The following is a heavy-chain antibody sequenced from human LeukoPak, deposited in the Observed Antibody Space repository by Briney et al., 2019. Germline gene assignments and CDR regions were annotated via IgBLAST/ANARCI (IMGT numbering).Heavy chain of an antibody. Sequence: HPGGSLRLSCAASGFIFSSYGMHWVRQAPGKGLEWVAFLRSDGSHKCYADSVKGRFTTSRDNSKNTLYLQMNSLRAEDTAVYYCARDCTYYYDSSGYDAFDIWGQGTMVTVSS. CDR2: LRSDGSHK. D-gene: IGHD3-22*01. V-gene: IGHV3-30*02. CDR3: ARDCTYYYDSSGYDAFDI. J-gene: IGHJ3*02. CDR1: GFIFSSYG.